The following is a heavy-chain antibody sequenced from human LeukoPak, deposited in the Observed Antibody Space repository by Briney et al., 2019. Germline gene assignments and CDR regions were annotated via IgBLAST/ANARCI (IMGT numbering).Heavy chain of an antibody. V-gene: IGHV4-39*02. CDR3: ASSKSYDFCSGYSASAFDI. CDR2: IYYSGST. J-gene: IGHJ3*02. CDR1: GGSISSSSYY. D-gene: IGHD3-3*01. Sequence: SETLSLTCTVSGGSISSSSYYWGWIRQPPGKGLEWIGSIYYSGSTYYNSSLKSRVTISVDTSKNHFSLKLSAVTAADTAVYYFASSKSYDFCSGYSASAFDIWGQGTMVTASS.